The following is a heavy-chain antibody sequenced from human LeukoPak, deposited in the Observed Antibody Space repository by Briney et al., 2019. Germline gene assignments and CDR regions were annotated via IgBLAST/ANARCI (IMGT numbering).Heavy chain of an antibody. D-gene: IGHD3-3*01. Sequence: PSETLSLTCTVSGYSISSGYYWGWIRQPPGKGLEWIGSIYHSESTYYNPSLKSRVTISVDTSKNQFSLKLSSVTAADTAVYYCARVEGWFDPWGQGTLVTVSS. CDR1: GYSISSGYY. J-gene: IGHJ5*02. CDR2: IYHSEST. V-gene: IGHV4-38-2*02. CDR3: ARVEGWFDP.